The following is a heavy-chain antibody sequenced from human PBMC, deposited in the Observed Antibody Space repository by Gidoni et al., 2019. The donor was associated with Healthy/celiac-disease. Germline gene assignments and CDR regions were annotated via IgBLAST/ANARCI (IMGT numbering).Heavy chain of an antibody. CDR3: AKDPTTVTTHPDY. Sequence: QVQLVESGGGVVQPGRSLRLSCAASGFTFSSYGMHWVRQAPGKGLEWVAVISYDGSNKYYADSVKGRFTISRDNPKNTLYLQMNSLRAEDTAVYYCAKDPTTVTTHPDYWGQGTLVTVSS. CDR2: ISYDGSNK. V-gene: IGHV3-30*18. D-gene: IGHD4-17*01. J-gene: IGHJ4*02. CDR1: GFTFSSYG.